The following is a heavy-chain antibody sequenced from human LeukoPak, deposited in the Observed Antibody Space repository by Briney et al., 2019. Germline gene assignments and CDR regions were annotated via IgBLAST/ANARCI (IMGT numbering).Heavy chain of an antibody. CDR2: IYYSGST. D-gene: IGHD4-11*01. CDR1: GGSIRSSYYY. Sequence: SETLSLTCTVSGGSIRSSYYYWSWIRQPPGKGLEWIGYIYYSGSTYYNPSLKSRVTISVDTSKNQFSLKLSSVTAADTAVYYCARDGLYTDEYYGMDVWGQGTTVTVSS. J-gene: IGHJ6*02. V-gene: IGHV4-30-4*01. CDR3: ARDGLYTDEYYGMDV.